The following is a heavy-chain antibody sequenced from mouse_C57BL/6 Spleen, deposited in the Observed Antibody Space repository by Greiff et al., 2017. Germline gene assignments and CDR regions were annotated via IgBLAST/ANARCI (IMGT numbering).Heavy chain of an antibody. Sequence: VQLQQSGPELVKPGASVKISCKASGYTFTDYYMNWVKQSHGKSLEWIGDINPNNGGTSYNQKFKGKSTLTVDKSSSTAYMELRRLTSEDSAVYYCARNDSYYWFAYWGQGTLVTVSA. V-gene: IGHV1-26*01. CDR1: GYTFTDYY. CDR2: INPNNGGT. D-gene: IGHD2-3*01. J-gene: IGHJ3*01. CDR3: ARNDSYYWFAY.